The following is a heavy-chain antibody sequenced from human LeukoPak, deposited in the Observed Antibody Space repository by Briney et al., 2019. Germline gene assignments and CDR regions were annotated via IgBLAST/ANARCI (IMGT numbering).Heavy chain of an antibody. V-gene: IGHV4-34*01. Sequence: SETLSLTCAVYGGTFSGHYWTWIRQPPGKGLERIGENNGSGSSNYNPSLKSRVTMSVDTSNNHFSLKLSSVTAADTAVYYCARGRRQWLVPPSDYYFYMDVWGKGTTVTVSS. CDR3: ARGRRQWLVPPSDYYFYMDV. J-gene: IGHJ6*03. D-gene: IGHD6-19*01. CDR2: NNGSGSS. CDR1: GGTFSGHY.